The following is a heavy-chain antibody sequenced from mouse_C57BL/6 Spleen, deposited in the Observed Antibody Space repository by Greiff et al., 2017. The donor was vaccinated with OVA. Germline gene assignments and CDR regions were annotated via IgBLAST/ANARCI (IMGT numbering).Heavy chain of an antibody. CDR1: GYTFTDYY. CDR2: INPNNGGT. V-gene: IGHV1-26*01. CDR3: ARGGDHYAMDY. J-gene: IGHJ4*01. Sequence: VQLQQSGPELVKPGASVKISCKASGYTFTDYYMNWVKQSHGKSLEWIGDINPNNGGTSYNQKFKGKATLTVDKSSSTAYMELRSLTSEDSAGYYCARGGDHYAMDYWGQGTSVTVSS.